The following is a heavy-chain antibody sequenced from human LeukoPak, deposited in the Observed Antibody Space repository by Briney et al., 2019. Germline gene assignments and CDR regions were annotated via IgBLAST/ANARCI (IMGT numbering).Heavy chain of an antibody. V-gene: IGHV4-61*01. Sequence: PSETLSLTCTVSGGSISSSSYYWSWIRQPPGKGLEWIGYIYYSGSTNYNPSLKSRVTISVDTSKNQFSLKLSSVTAADTAVYYCARDRALENWNAVEEGYYYGMDVWGQGTTVTVSS. CDR2: IYYSGST. J-gene: IGHJ6*02. CDR3: ARDRALENWNAVEEGYYYGMDV. CDR1: GGSISSSSYY. D-gene: IGHD1-1*01.